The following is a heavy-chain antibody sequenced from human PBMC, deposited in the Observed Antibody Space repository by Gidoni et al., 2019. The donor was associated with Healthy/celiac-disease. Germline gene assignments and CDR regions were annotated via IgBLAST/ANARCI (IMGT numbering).Heavy chain of an antibody. CDR1: GGSFSGYY. CDR2: INHSGST. CDR3: ARGLVAAAGRLSWFDP. V-gene: IGHV4-34*01. D-gene: IGHD6-13*01. J-gene: IGHJ5*02. Sequence: VQLQQWGAGLWKPSETLSLTCAVYGGSFSGYYWRWIRQPPGKGLEWIGEINHSGSTNYNPSLKSRVTISVDTSKNQFSLKLSSVTAADTAVYYCARGLVAAAGRLSWFDPWGQGTLVTVSS.